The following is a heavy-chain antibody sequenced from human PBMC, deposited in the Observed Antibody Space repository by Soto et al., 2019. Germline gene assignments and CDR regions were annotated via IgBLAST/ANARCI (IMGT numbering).Heavy chain of an antibody. CDR1: GDSISSGDNY. CDR2: IYNSGST. D-gene: IGHD2-15*01. CDR3: ARDRLAGGYFDY. Sequence: PSETLSLTCTVPGDSISSGDNYWSWIRQHPGKGLEWIGYIYNSGSTFLNTSLKSRITISVDTSKNQFSLKLSSVTAADTAVYYCARDRLAGGYFDYWGQGTLVTVSS. J-gene: IGHJ4*02. V-gene: IGHV4-31*03.